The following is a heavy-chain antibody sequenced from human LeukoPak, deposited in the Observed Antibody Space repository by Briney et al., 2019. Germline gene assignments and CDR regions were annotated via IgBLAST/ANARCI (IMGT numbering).Heavy chain of an antibody. CDR1: TSIFNTAW. J-gene: IGHJ6*04. V-gene: IGHV3-15*07. CDR3: ATDQATFYGDYAHLDYTSSYGPDV. D-gene: IGHD4-17*01. CDR2: IKSHRHGGTT. Sequence: PGGSLRLSCTVSTSIFNTAWMNWVRQSPGKGLEWVARIKSHRHGGTTDYAAAVKGRFTISRDDSKSTLFLQMNNLRSEDTAVYYCATDQATFYGDYAHLDYTSSYGPDVWGKGTTVTVSS.